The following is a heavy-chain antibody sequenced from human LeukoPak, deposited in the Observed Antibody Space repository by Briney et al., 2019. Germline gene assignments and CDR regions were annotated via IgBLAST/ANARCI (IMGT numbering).Heavy chain of an antibody. CDR3: AKCYTESYYDSSSYFDY. V-gene: IGHV3-23*01. Sequence: PSETLSLTCTVSGGSISSYYWSWIRQPPGKGLEWVSAISGSGGSTYYADSVKGRFTISRDNSKNTLYLQMNSLRAEDTAVYYCAKCYTESYYDSSSYFDYWGQGTLVTVSS. CDR2: ISGSGGST. D-gene: IGHD3-22*01. CDR1: GGSISSYY. J-gene: IGHJ4*02.